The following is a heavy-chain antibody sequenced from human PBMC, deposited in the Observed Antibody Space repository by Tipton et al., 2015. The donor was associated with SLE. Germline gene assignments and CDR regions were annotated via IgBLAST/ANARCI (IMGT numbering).Heavy chain of an antibody. V-gene: IGHV3-48*03. Sequence: SLRLSCAGSGFTFSSYEMNWVRQAPGKGLEWVSYISSSGSTIYYADSVKGRFTISRDNAKNSLYLQMNSLRAEDTAVYYCARAGNPNWNYYYGMDVWGQGTTVTVSS. D-gene: IGHD1-20*01. CDR1: GFTFSSYE. CDR3: ARAGNPNWNYYYGMDV. CDR2: ISSSGSTI. J-gene: IGHJ6*02.